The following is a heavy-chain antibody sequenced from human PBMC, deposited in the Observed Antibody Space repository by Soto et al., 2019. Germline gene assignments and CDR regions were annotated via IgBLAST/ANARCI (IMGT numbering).Heavy chain of an antibody. Sequence: GGSLRLSCAASGFTFSNFVMRWVRQTPGKGLEWVSTITATGGDTYYTDSVKGRFTISRDNSKNTLYLQMSSLRAEDTALYYCTKASSDRHHMDVWGQGTTVTVSS. V-gene: IGHV3-23*01. CDR2: ITATGGDT. CDR3: TKASSDRHHMDV. CDR1: GFTFSNFV. J-gene: IGHJ6*02.